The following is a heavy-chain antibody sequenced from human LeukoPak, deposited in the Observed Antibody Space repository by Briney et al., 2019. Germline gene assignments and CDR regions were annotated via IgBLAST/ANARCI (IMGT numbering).Heavy chain of an antibody. D-gene: IGHD1-26*01. J-gene: IGHJ4*02. V-gene: IGHV3-30-3*01. CDR3: ARDPRGSPYYFDY. CDR2: ISYDGTNK. CDR1: GFTFSSYA. Sequence: GGSLRLSCAASGFTFSSYAMHGVRQAPGKGLEWVAVISYDGTNKNYADSVKGRFTISRDNSKNTVYLQMNSLRVEDAAVYYCARDPRGSPYYFDYWGQGTLVTVSS.